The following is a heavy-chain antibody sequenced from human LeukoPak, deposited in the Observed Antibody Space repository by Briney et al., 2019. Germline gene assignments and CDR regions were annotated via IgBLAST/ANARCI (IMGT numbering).Heavy chain of an antibody. V-gene: IGHV3-53*01. CDR3: ACPRDGSGSYSDYYYYYVMDV. D-gene: IGHD3-10*01. CDR1: GFTVGSNY. J-gene: IGHJ6*02. CDR2: IYSGGST. Sequence: GGSLRLSCAASGFTVGSNYLSWVRQAPGKGLEWVSLIYSGGSTYCADSLKGRFTISRDNSKNTVYLQMNSLRVEDTAVYYCACPRDGSGSYSDYYYYYVMDVWGQGTTVTVSS.